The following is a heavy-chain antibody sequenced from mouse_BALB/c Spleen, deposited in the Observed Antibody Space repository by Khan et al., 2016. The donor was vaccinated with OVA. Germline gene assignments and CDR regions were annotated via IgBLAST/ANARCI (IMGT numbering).Heavy chain of an antibody. CDR1: GFSLTDYG. J-gene: IGHJ4*01. CDR2: IWGDGST. D-gene: IGHD2-2*01. V-gene: IGHV2-6-7*01. CDR3: ARFGYYDAMDY. Sequence: QVQLKESGPGLVVPSQSLSITCTVSGFSLTDYGVNWVRQPPGKGLEWLGMIWGDGSTDYNSGLKSRLSISKDNSKSQVFLKMNSLQTDDTARYYCARFGYYDAMDYWGQGTSVTVSS.